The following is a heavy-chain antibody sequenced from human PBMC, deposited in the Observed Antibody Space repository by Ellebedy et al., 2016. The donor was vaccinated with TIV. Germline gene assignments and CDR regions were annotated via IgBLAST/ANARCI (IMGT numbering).Heavy chain of an antibody. J-gene: IGHJ6*03. V-gene: IGHV1-69*13. CDR1: GYTFTSYY. CDR2: IIPIFGTA. Sequence: SVKVSCXASGYTFTSYYMHWVRQAPGQGLEWMGGIIPIFGTANYAQKFQGRVTITADESTSTAYMELSSLRSEDTAVYYCASSLRENGGWLHPTENYYYYMDVWGKGTTVTVSS. D-gene: IGHD5-24*01. CDR3: ASSLRENGGWLHPTENYYYYMDV.